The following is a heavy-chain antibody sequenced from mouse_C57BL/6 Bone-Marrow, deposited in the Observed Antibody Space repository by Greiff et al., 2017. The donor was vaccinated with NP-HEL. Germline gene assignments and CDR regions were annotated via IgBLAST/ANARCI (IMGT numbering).Heavy chain of an antibody. J-gene: IGHJ2*01. CDR1: GYTFTSYG. CDR3: ARGDYYGSSPDY. CDR2: IYPRSGNT. Sequence: VQLQESGAELARPGASVKLSCKASGYTFTSYGISWVKQRTGQGLEWIGEIYPRSGNTYYNEKFKGKATLTADKSSSTAYMELRSLTSEDSAVYFCARGDYYGSSPDYWGQGTTLTVSS. V-gene: IGHV1-81*01. D-gene: IGHD1-1*01.